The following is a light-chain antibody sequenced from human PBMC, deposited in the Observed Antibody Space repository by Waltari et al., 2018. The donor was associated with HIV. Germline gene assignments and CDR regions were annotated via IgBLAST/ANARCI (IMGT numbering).Light chain of an antibody. CDR1: RSNIGNFY. CDR2: EKY. J-gene: IGLJ2*01. CDR3: GTWDSSLSAGVV. Sequence: QSVLKQPPSVSAAPGQKVTIVCSGSRSNIGNFYFVWYQQLPGTAPQLLIYEKYKRPSGIPDRFSGSKSGTSATLGITGLQTGDEANYYCGTWDSSLSAGVVFGGGTKLTVL. V-gene: IGLV1-51*02.